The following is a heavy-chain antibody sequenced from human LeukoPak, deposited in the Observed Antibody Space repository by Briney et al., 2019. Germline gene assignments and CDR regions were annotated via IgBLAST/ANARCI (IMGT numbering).Heavy chain of an antibody. CDR1: GYTFSRNG. CDR2: ISPYNGDT. CDR3: AKLRGGIYSSRDAFDS. Sequence: ASVKVSCKASGYTFSRNGISCVPQGPGQGLEWMAWISPYNGDTKYAPEFQGRVTVTTDTSTSTAYMELRSLRSDDTALYYCAKLRGGIYSSRDAFDSWGQGTMVTVSS. V-gene: IGHV1-18*04. D-gene: IGHD3-16*01. J-gene: IGHJ3*02.